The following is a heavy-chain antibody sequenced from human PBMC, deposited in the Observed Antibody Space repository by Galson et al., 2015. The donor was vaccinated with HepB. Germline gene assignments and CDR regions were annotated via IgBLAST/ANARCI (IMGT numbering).Heavy chain of an antibody. CDR2: IYPGDFDT. CDR1: GSSFTNYW. CDR3: ARRERSCFDGNCDFYWFDS. Sequence: QSGAEVKKPGESLKISCTGSGSSFTNYWIGWVRQMPGKGLEWMGIIYPGDFDTRYSPSFQGRVSMSADKPITTVYLQWSSLKASDTAIYYCARRERSCFDGNCDFYWFDSWGQGTLVTVSS. V-gene: IGHV5-51*01. J-gene: IGHJ5*01. D-gene: IGHD2-21*01.